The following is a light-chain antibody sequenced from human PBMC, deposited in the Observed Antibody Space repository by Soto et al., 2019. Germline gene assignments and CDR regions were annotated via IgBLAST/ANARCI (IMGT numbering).Light chain of an antibody. CDR3: QNYKSYPWT. Sequence: DIQMTQSPSTMSASVGDRVTITCRASQSIDSWLAWYQQKPEKAPKFLMYKASNLESGVPLRFSGSGSETEFTLTISSLQPDDFAIYYCQNYKSYPWTFGQGTKVELK. V-gene: IGKV1-5*03. J-gene: IGKJ1*01. CDR2: KAS. CDR1: QSIDSW.